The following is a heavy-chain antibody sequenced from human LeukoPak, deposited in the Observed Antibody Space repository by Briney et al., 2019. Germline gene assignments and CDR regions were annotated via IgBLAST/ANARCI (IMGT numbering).Heavy chain of an antibody. CDR3: ARDVRYSSSPHFDY. CDR1: GFTFSSYG. Sequence: GRSLRLSCAASGFTFSSYGMHWVRQAPGKGLEWVAVIWYDGSNKYYADSVKGRFTISRDNSKNTLYLQMNSLRAEDTAVYYCARDVRYSSSPHFDYWGQGTLVTVSS. CDR2: IWYDGSNK. D-gene: IGHD6-6*01. V-gene: IGHV3-33*01. J-gene: IGHJ4*02.